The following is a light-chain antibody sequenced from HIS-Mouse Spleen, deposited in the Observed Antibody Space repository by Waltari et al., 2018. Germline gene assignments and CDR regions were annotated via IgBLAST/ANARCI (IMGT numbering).Light chain of an antibody. V-gene: IGLV1-47*01. CDR3: AAWDDSLSGWV. CDR1: SSNIGSNY. CDR2: TKS. Sequence: QSVLTQPPSASGTPGQRVTISCSGSSSNIGSNYVYWYQQLPGAAPNHLTDTKSRRPSGVPARFSGSKSGTSASLAISGLRSEDEADYYCAAWDDSLSGWVFGGGTKLTVL. J-gene: IGLJ3*02.